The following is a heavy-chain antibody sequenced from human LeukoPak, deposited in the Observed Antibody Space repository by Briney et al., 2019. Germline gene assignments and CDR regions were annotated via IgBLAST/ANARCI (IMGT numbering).Heavy chain of an antibody. V-gene: IGHV6-1*01. CDR2: TYYRSKWLN. D-gene: IGHD3-16*01. J-gene: IGHJ4*02. CDR3: ARAGGEGFDH. Sequence: SQTLSLTCAISGDSVSSNSAGWNWIRQSPSRGLEWLGRTYYRSKWLNDYAVSLKSRITVNPETSKNQFSLQLNSVTPEDTAVYYCARAGGEGFDHWGQGTLVIVSS. CDR1: GDSVSSNSAG.